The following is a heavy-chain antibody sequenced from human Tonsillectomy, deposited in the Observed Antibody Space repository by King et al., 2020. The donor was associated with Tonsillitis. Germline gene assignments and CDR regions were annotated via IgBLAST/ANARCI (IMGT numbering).Heavy chain of an antibody. CDR1: GYTFSNNH. D-gene: IGHD3-22*01. Sequence: VQLVESGAEVKKPGASVKVSCTASGYTFSNNHINWVRQAPGQGLEWMGWISPYSGETHYAQKFQGRVTMTKDTSTSTAYVDLRSLRTDDTAVYYCARLGIRQDHDSPDYSYFFDYWGQGTLVTVSS. V-gene: IGHV1-18*04. J-gene: IGHJ4*02. CDR3: ARLGIRQDHDSPDYSYFFDY. CDR2: ISPYSGET.